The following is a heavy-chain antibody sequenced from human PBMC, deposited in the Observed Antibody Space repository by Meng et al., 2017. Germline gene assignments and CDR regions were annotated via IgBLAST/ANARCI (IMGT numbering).Heavy chain of an antibody. CDR2: INPNSGGT. Sequence: ASVKVSCKASGYTFTGYYMHWVRQAPGQGLEWMGRINPNSGGTNYAQKFRGRVTMTRDTSISTAYMELSRLRSDDTAVYYCAIGVVAAVPLDYWGQGTLVTVSS. J-gene: IGHJ4*02. D-gene: IGHD2-15*01. CDR3: AIGVVAAVPLDY. CDR1: GYTFTGYY. V-gene: IGHV1-2*06.